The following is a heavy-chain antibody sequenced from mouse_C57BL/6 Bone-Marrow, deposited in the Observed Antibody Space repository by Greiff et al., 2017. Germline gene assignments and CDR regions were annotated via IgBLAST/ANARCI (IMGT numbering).Heavy chain of an antibody. CDR1: GYTFTSYW. V-gene: IGHV1-53*01. J-gene: IGHJ3*01. CDR3: ARSGEYDMAWVAY. CDR2: INPSNGGT. Sequence: VQLKESGPELVKPGASVTLSCKASGYTFTSYWMHWVKQRPGQGLEWIGNINPSNGGTNYNEKFKSKATLTVDKSSSTAYMPLSSLTSEDSAVYSWARSGEYDMAWVAYWGQGTLVTVSA. D-gene: IGHD2-12*01.